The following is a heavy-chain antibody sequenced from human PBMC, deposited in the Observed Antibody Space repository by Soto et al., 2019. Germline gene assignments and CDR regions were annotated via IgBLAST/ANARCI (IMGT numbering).Heavy chain of an antibody. Sequence: QVQLVQSGAEVKKPGSSVKVSCKASGGTFSSYAISWVRQAPGQGLEWMGGSIPIFGTANYAQKFQGRVTITADESTSTAYMELSSLRAEDTAVYYCERASEHYYILTGYTDFDYWGQGTLVTVSS. CDR3: ERASEHYYILTGYTDFDY. CDR2: SIPIFGTA. J-gene: IGHJ4*02. D-gene: IGHD3-9*01. CDR1: GGTFSSYA. V-gene: IGHV1-69*01.